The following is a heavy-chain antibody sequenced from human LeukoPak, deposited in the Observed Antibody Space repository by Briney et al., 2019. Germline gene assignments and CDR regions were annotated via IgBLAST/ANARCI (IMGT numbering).Heavy chain of an antibody. D-gene: IGHD1-7*01. CDR2: IRGTGSST. J-gene: IGHJ4*02. CDR3: AKSYNWNYGLED. Sequence: PGGSLRLSCGASGFTFSSYAMAWVRQAPGKGLEWVSAIRGTGSSTYYADSVKGRFTISRDNSKNTLYLQMNSLRAEDTAVYYCAKSYNWNYGLEDWGQGTLVTVSS. V-gene: IGHV3-23*01. CDR1: GFTFSSYA.